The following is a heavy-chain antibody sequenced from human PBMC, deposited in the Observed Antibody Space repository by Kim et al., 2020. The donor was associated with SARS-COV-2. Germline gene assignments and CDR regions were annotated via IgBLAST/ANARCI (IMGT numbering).Heavy chain of an antibody. J-gene: IGHJ4*02. Sequence: STYYADSVKGRFTISRDNSKNTLYLQMNSLRAEDTAVYYCQYSSSSFFDYWGQGTLVTVSS. V-gene: IGHV3-53*01. CDR3: QYSSSSFFDY. D-gene: IGHD6-6*01. CDR2: ST.